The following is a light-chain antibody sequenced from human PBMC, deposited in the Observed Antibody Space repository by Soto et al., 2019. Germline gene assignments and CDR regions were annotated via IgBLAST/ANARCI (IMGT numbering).Light chain of an antibody. CDR1: SSDVGGYNY. CDR3: SSYTSTSTLL. CDR2: EVT. Sequence: QSALTQPASVSGSPGQSITISCTGTSSDVGGYNYVSWYQHHPGKAPKLMLYEVTNRPSGVSNRFSGSKSGNTASLIISGIQAEDEGDYYCSSYTSTSTLLFGGGTKLTVL. J-gene: IGLJ2*01. V-gene: IGLV2-14*01.